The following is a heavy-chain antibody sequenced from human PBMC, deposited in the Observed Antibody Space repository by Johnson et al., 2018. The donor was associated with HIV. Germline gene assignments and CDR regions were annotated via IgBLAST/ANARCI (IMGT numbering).Heavy chain of an antibody. CDR2: IKQDGSEK. CDR3: ARAGSYYLSDAFDI. V-gene: IGHV3-7*05. J-gene: IGHJ3*02. D-gene: IGHD1-26*01. CDR1: GFTFSSYW. Sequence: VQLVESWGGLVQPGGSLRLSCAASGFTFSSYWMSWVRQAPGKGLEWVANIKQDGSEKYYVDSVKGRFTISRDNAKNSLYLQMNSLRAEDTAVYYCARAGSYYLSDAFDIWGQGTMVTVSS.